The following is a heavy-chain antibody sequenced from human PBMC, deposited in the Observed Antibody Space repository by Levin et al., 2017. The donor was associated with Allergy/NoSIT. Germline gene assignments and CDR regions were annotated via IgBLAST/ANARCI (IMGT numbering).Heavy chain of an antibody. CDR1: GFTFGDYA. CDR3: TRDIAARHWFDP. Sequence: GGSLRLSCTASGFTFGDYAMSWFRQAPGKGLEWVAFLRSIRHGGTAEYAPAVKGRFIISRDDSKSIAFLQMNSLKIEDTAVYYCTRDIAARHWFDPWGQGTLVTVSS. V-gene: IGHV3-49*03. J-gene: IGHJ5*02. D-gene: IGHD6-6*01. CDR2: LRSIRHGGTA.